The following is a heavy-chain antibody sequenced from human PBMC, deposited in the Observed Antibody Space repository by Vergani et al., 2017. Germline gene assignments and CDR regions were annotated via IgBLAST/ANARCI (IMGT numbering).Heavy chain of an antibody. CDR3: ATSSIAAALYYFDY. Sequence: QVQLQQWGAGLLKPSETLSLTCAVYGGSFSGYYWSWIRQPPGKGLEWIGEINHSGSTNYNPSLKSRVTISVDTSKNQFSLKLSSVTAADTAVYYCATSSIAAALYYFDYWGQGTLVTVSS. V-gene: IGHV4-34*01. J-gene: IGHJ4*02. CDR1: GGSFSGYY. D-gene: IGHD6-25*01. CDR2: INHSGST.